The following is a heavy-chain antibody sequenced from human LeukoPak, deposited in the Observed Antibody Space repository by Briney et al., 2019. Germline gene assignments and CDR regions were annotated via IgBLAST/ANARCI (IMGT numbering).Heavy chain of an antibody. CDR2: ISGSGGST. Sequence: GGSLRLSCAASGFTFSSYGMSWVRQAPGKGLEWVSAISGSGGSTYYADSVKGRFTISRDNSKNILYLQMNSLRAEDTAIYYCARCTTASSGWCNWLDPWGQGTLVTVSS. CDR1: GFTFSSYG. CDR3: ARCTTASSGWCNWLDP. V-gene: IGHV3-23*01. D-gene: IGHD3-22*01. J-gene: IGHJ5*02.